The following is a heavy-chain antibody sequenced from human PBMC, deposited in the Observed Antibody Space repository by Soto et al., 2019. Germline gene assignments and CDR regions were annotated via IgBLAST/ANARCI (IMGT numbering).Heavy chain of an antibody. V-gene: IGHV3-72*01. J-gene: IGHJ4*02. CDR2: SKNKADSYTT. CDR3: TVWGSGNDFGAA. D-gene: IGHD3-10*01. Sequence: EVQLVESGGGLVQPGGSLRLSCAASGFTFSDHYMDWVRQAPGKGLEWVGRSKNKADSYTTEYAPSVKGRFTISRDGSKNSLFIEMNSLKTEDTSVYYCTVWGSGNDFGAAWGQGILVTVSS. CDR1: GFTFSDHY.